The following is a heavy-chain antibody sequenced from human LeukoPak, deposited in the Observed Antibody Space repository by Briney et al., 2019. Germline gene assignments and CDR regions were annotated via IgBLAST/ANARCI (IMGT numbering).Heavy chain of an antibody. CDR3: ARDPRTYSNGWADAFDI. Sequence: GASVKVSCKASGCTFSSYAISWVRQAPGQGLEWMGGIIPIFGTANYAQKFQGRVTITADESTSTAYMELRSLRSDDTAVYYCARDPRTYSNGWADAFDIWGQGTMVTVSS. J-gene: IGHJ3*02. CDR1: GCTFSSYA. CDR2: IIPIFGTA. D-gene: IGHD6-19*01. V-gene: IGHV1-69*13.